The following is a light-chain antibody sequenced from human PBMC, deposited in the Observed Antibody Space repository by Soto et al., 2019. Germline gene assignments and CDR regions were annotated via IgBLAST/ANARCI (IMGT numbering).Light chain of an antibody. J-gene: IGKJ2*03. CDR2: DTS. CDR3: QQTYSTLNS. V-gene: IGKV3-15*01. CDR1: QGIGDT. Sequence: EIVMTQSPATLSVSPGEGATLSCRASQGIGDTLAWYQQKPGQTPRLLIYDTSIRATGVPARFSGSRSGAEFTLTISSLQSEDFAVYYCQQTYSTLNSFGQGTKLEIK.